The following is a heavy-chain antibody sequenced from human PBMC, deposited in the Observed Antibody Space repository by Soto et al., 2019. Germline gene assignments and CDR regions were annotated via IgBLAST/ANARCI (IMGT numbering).Heavy chain of an antibody. CDR1: GFTFSIDA. Sequence: EVHLLESGGGLVQPGGSLRLSCVASGFTFSIDAMSWVRQAPGKGLEWVSLIRGSGDFTEYAGSVKGRFTISRDNSKNTESLQMNSLRADDTAVYYCAKGRETTSIFDYWGQGILVTVSS. CDR2: IRGSGDFT. D-gene: IGHD4-17*01. V-gene: IGHV3-23*01. J-gene: IGHJ4*02. CDR3: AKGRETTSIFDY.